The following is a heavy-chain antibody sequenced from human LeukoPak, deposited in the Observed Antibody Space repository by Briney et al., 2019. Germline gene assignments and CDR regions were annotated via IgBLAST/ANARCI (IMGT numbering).Heavy chain of an antibody. Sequence: GGSLRLSCVASGFTFSSYAMSWVRQAPGKGLEWVSGISGSGGSTYYADSVKGRFTISRDKSKNTLYLQMNSLRAEDTAVYYCAKPLSAASGTDFHYWGQGTLVTVSS. V-gene: IGHV3-23*01. CDR3: AKPLSAASGTDFHY. CDR2: ISGSGGST. CDR1: GFTFSSYA. J-gene: IGHJ4*02. D-gene: IGHD6-13*01.